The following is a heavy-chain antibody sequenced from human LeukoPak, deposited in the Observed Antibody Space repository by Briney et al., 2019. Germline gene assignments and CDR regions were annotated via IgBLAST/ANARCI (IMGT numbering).Heavy chain of an antibody. Sequence: GGSLRLSCPVSGFSVSSYEMNWVRQAPGKGLEWVSYISKSGSDRYYADPVKGRFTMSRDNAKNSLYLQMNSLRVDDTAVYYCARVGRSTVGGYWGQGTLVTVSS. CDR1: GFSVSSYE. D-gene: IGHD4-23*01. CDR3: ARVGRSTVGGY. J-gene: IGHJ4*02. V-gene: IGHV3-48*03. CDR2: ISKSGSDR.